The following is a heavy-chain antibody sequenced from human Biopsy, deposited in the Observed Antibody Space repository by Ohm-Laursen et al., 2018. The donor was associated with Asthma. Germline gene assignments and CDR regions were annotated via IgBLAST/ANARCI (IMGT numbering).Heavy chain of an antibody. J-gene: IGHJ4*03. CDR2: IMPPFGLT. Sequence: GSSVKVSCKASEDTFSSYVISWVRRAPGQGLEWMGGIMPPFGLTNYAQRFQDRLTISADKSTRTAYMELRRLRSEDSAVYYCARDHCSALWAGVSTDNCYFDYWGQGTRVTVSS. CDR1: EDTFSSYV. V-gene: IGHV1-69*17. D-gene: IGHD5/OR15-5a*01. CDR3: ARDHCSALWAGVSTDNCYFDY.